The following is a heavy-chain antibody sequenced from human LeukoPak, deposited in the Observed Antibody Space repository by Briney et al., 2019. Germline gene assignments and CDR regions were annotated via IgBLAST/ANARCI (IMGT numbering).Heavy chain of an antibody. J-gene: IGHJ4*02. V-gene: IGHV3-74*01. Sequence: GGSLRLSCAASGFTFSSYWMHWVRHAPGKGLVWVSRINSDGSSTSYADSVKGRFTISRDNAKNTLYLQMNSLRAEDTAVYYCARAGYSSRGDYFDYWGQGTLVTVSS. CDR3: ARAGYSSRGDYFDY. D-gene: IGHD6-13*01. CDR2: INSDGSST. CDR1: GFTFSSYW.